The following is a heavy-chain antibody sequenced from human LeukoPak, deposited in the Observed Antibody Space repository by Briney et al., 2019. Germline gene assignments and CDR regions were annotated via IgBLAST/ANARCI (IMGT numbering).Heavy chain of an antibody. J-gene: IGHJ5*02. CDR3: ARDLYKGPTNWFDP. V-gene: IGHV3-23*01. CDR2: ISDNGDNT. D-gene: IGHD1-14*01. CDR1: GFTFSYYA. Sequence: PGGSVRLSCAASGFTFSYYAISWVRQAPGKGLECVSVISDNGDNTYYADSVKGRFTISRDNSKNTLYLQMNSPRAEDTAVYYCARDLYKGPTNWFDPWGQGTLVTVSS.